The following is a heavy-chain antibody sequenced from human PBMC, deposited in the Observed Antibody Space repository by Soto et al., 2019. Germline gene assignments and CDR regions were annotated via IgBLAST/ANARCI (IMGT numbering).Heavy chain of an antibody. Sequence: SVKVSCKASGGTFSSYAISWVRQAPGQGLEWMGGIIPIFGTANYAQKFQGRVTITADESTSTAYMELSSLRSEDTAVYYCARDRTKTGYCSGGSCLDAFDIWGQGTMVT. CDR2: IIPIFGTA. J-gene: IGHJ3*02. CDR1: GGTFSSYA. CDR3: ARDRTKTGYCSGGSCLDAFDI. D-gene: IGHD2-15*01. V-gene: IGHV1-69*13.